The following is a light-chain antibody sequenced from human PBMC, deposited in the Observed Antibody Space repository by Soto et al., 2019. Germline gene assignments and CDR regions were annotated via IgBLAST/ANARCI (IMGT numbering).Light chain of an antibody. J-gene: IGKJ1*01. Sequence: AIQMTQSPSSLSASVGDRVTITCRASQGIRSDLGWYQQKPGKAPKFLIYGASSLQSSVPSRFSGSGSGTDFTLTISSLQPDDFAVYYCQQYGSSPRTFGQGTKVDIK. CDR3: QQYGSSPRT. CDR1: QGIRSD. V-gene: IGKV1-6*01. CDR2: GAS.